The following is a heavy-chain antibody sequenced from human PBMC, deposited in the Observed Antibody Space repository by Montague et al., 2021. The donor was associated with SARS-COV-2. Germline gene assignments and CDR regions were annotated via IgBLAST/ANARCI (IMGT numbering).Heavy chain of an antibody. CDR2: ISGSGGST. CDR1: GFTFSRFA. D-gene: IGHD2-2*01. CDR3: AKGIVVVPAAVTFDY. Sequence: SLRLSCAASGFTFSRFAMNWVRQAPGKGLEWVSAISGSGGSTYYADSVKGRFTISRDNSKNTLYLQMNSLRAEDTAVYYCAKGIVVVPAAVTFDYWGQGTLVTVSS. V-gene: IGHV3-23*01. J-gene: IGHJ4*02.